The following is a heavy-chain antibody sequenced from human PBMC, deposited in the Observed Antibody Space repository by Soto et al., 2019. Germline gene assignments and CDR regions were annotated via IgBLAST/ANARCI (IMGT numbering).Heavy chain of an antibody. Sequence: GESLKISCKGSGYSFTSYWIGWVRQMPGKGLEWMGIIYPGDSDTRYSPSFQGQVTISADKSISTAYLQWSSLKASDTAMYYCARSPYCSGGSCYASDFDYWGQGTLVTVSS. D-gene: IGHD2-15*01. CDR3: ARSPYCSGGSCYASDFDY. J-gene: IGHJ4*02. V-gene: IGHV5-51*01. CDR2: IYPGDSDT. CDR1: GYSFTSYW.